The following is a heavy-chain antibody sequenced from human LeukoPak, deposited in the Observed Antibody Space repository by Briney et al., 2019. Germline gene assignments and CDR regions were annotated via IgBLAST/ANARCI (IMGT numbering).Heavy chain of an antibody. CDR1: GGSFSGYY. V-gene: IGHV4-34*01. J-gene: IGHJ4*02. Sequence: LKPSETLSLTCAVCGGSFSGYYWSWIRQPPGKGLEWIGEIDHSGSTNYNPSLKSRVTISVDTSKNQFSLKLSSVTAADTAVYYCARLWGSRYDFWSGYSGDYYFDYWGQGTLVTVSS. CDR2: IDHSGST. CDR3: ARLWGSRYDFWSGYSGDYYFDY. D-gene: IGHD3-3*01.